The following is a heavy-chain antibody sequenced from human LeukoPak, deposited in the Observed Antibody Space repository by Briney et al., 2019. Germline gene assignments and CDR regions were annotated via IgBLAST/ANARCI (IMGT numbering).Heavy chain of an antibody. J-gene: IGHJ6*02. CDR2: INHSGTS. Sequence: SETLSLTCAVYGGSFSGYYWSWVRQSPGKGLEWIGEINHSGTSNYNPSLKSRLTISVDTPKNQFSLSLSSLTAADTAVYYCASCCSSRYYYYGMDVWGQGTTVTVSS. D-gene: IGHD2-15*01. CDR3: ASCCSSRYYYYGMDV. V-gene: IGHV4-34*01. CDR1: GGSFSGYY.